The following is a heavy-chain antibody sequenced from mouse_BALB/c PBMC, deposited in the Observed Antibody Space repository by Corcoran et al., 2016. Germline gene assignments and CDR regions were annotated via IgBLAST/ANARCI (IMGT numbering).Heavy chain of an antibody. CDR2: ISYDGSN. Sequence: DVQLQESGPGLVKPSQSLSLTCSVTGYSITSGYYWNWIRQFPGNKLEWMGNISYDGSNNYNPSLKNRISTTRETSKNQLFLKLNSVTTEDTATYYGARVVWERYFDVWGAGTTVTVSS. CDR3: ARVVWERYFDV. D-gene: IGHD4-1*01. V-gene: IGHV3-6*02. J-gene: IGHJ1*01. CDR1: GYSITSGYY.